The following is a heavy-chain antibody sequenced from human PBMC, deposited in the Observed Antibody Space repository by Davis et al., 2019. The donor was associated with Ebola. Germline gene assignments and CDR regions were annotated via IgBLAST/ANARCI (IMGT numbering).Heavy chain of an antibody. CDR1: GFSVSTNY. D-gene: IGHD3-22*01. CDR2: IYSSGTT. CDR3: ARPYYDKGHYYFDY. J-gene: IGHJ4*02. Sequence: GESLKISCAASGFSVSTNYMSWVRQAPGKGLEWVSVIYSSGTTFYADSVKGRFTISRVNSKNTLYLQMNSLRTEDTAVYYCARPYYDKGHYYFDYWGQGTLVTVSS. V-gene: IGHV3-66*02.